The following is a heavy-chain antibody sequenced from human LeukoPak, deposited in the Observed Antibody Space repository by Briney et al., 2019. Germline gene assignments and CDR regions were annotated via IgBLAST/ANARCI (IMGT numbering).Heavy chain of an antibody. CDR3: SNGRTSSGTLQHDY. CDR2: ISPSGGIT. Sequence: GGSLRLSCGASGFTFSSHGMNWVRQAPGKGLEWVSGISPSGGITYYTDSVKGRFTISRDNSKNTLYLQMNSLRAEDTALYYCSNGRTSSGTLQHDYWGQGTLVTVSS. J-gene: IGHJ4*02. CDR1: GFTFSSHG. D-gene: IGHD6-19*01. V-gene: IGHV3-23*01.